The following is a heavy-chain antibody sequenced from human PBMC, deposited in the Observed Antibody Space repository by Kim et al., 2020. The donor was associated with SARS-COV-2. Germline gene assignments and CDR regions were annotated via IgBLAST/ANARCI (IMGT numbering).Heavy chain of an antibody. Sequence: ASVKSRFTIFSDNAKNTVYLQLNSLTADDTALYYCGKELAISQNLVFDYWGQGTLVTVSS. D-gene: IGHD3-9*01. CDR3: GKELAISQNLVFDY. J-gene: IGHJ4*02. V-gene: IGHV3-30*02.